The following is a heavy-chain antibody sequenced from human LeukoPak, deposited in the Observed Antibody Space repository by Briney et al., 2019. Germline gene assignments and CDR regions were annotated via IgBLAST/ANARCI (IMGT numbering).Heavy chain of an antibody. J-gene: IGHJ3*02. D-gene: IGHD6-19*01. CDR2: ISWNSGSI. V-gene: IGHV3-9*01. CDR3: AKEYSSGWPDAFDI. CDR1: GFTFDDYA. Sequence: GGSLRLSCAASGFTFDDYAMHWVRQAPGKGLEWVSGISWNSGSIGYADSVKGRFTISRDNAKNSLYLQMNSLRAEDTALYYCAKEYSSGWPDAFDIWGQGTMVTVSS.